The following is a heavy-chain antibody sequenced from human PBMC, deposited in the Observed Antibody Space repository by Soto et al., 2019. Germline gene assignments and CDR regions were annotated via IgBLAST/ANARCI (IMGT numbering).Heavy chain of an antibody. V-gene: IGHV1-46*01. Sequence: QVQLVQSGAEVKKPGASVKVSCKASGYTLTHYYMHWVRQAPGQGPEWVGVINPSTLVTSYAQKFQGRVTMTRDPSTSTVYMELNSLISEDTAVYYCARNGQTYDYYFFDNWGQGTLVTGSS. CDR1: GYTLTHYY. CDR3: ARNGQTYDYYFFDN. J-gene: IGHJ4*02. CDR2: INPSTLVT. D-gene: IGHD5-12*01.